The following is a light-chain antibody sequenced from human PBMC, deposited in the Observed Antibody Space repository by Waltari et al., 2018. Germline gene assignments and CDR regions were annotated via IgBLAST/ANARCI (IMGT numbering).Light chain of an antibody. CDR1: SPNSGKNG. V-gene: IGLV1-44*01. J-gene: IGLJ3*02. CDR3: AAWDDSRAGRV. CDR2: TND. Sequence: QSVLTQPPSASGTPGRRFTFSCPGTSPNSGKNGLTWYQQFPGTAPKLLIHTNDQRPSGVPARFSGSKSGTSASLAISGLHSDDEAHYYCAAWDDSRAGRVFGGGTKVTVL.